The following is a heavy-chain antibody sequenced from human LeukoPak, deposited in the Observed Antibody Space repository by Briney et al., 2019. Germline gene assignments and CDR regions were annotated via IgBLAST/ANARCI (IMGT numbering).Heavy chain of an antibody. CDR2: IYHSGST. D-gene: IGHD2-2*01. J-gene: IGHJ5*02. CDR1: GYSISSGYY. Sequence: SETLSLTCTVSGYSISSGYYWGWIRQSPEKGLEWIGSIYHSGSTYYNPSLKSRVTISVDTSKDQFSLKLSSVAAADTAVYYCARVRGCSVTSCYAWFDPWGQGTLVTVSS. V-gene: IGHV4-38-2*02. CDR3: ARVRGCSVTSCYAWFDP.